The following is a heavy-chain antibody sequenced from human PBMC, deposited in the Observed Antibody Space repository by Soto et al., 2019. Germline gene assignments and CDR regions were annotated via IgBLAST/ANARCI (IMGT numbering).Heavy chain of an antibody. CDR3: ARDDYYDTSGYLALFDY. V-gene: IGHV3-48*02. Sequence: GGSLRLSCAASGFTFSTYGMHWVRQAPGKGLEWVSYISSSSSTIYYADSVKGRFTISRDNAKNSLYLQMNSLRDEDTAVYYCARDDYYDTSGYLALFDYWGQGT. CDR2: ISSSSSTI. CDR1: GFTFSTYG. D-gene: IGHD3-22*01. J-gene: IGHJ4*02.